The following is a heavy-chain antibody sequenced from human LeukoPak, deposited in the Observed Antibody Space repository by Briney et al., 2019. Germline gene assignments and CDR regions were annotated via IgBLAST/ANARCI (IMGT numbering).Heavy chain of an antibody. CDR2: TYYRSKWYN. J-gene: IGHJ5*02. Sequence: SQTLSLTCAISGDSVSSNSAAWNWIRQSPSRGLEWPGRTYYRSKWYNDYAVSVKSRITINPDTSKNQFSLQLNSVTHEDTALYYCARVYSSGWNNWFDPWGQGTLVTVSS. CDR1: GDSVSSNSAA. CDR3: ARVYSSGWNNWFDP. V-gene: IGHV6-1*01. D-gene: IGHD6-19*01.